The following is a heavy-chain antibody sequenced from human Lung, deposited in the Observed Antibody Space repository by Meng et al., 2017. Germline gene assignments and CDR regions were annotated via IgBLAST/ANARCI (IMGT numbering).Heavy chain of an antibody. CDR1: VGSFSGYQ. CDR3: ARDQGGAGGY. J-gene: IGHJ4*02. V-gene: IGHV4-34*01. D-gene: IGHD2-15*01. Sequence: QVKLQKCGAGELKPSEPLSLTCAVFVGSFSGYQWNWIRQSPGKGLEWIGDINHRGRTNYTPSLKSRVTISVDTSKNQFSLKLSSVTAADTAVYYCARDQGGAGGYWGQGTLVTVSS. CDR2: INHRGRT.